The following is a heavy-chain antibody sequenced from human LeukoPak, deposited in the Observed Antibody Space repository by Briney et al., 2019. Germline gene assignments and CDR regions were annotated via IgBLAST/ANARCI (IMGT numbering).Heavy chain of an antibody. CDR1: GGSISSGSYY. CDR3: ARDRSGYFDP. Sequence: SETLSLTRTVSGGSISSGSYYWSWIRQPAGKGLEWIGRIYTSGSTNYNPSLKSRVTISVDTSKNQFSLKLSSVTAADTAVYYCARDRSGYFDPWGQGTLVTVSS. D-gene: IGHD3-3*01. J-gene: IGHJ5*02. V-gene: IGHV4-61*02. CDR2: IYTSGST.